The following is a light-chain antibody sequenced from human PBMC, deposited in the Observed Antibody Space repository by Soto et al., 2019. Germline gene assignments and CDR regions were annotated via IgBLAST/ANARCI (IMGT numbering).Light chain of an antibody. Sequence: DIQMTQSPSTLSASVGDRVTITCRASQDIDRWLAWYQQKPGKAPKLLIYDASSLKSGVPSRFSGSGSGTDFTLTISTLQPEDFATYYCQQSYDIPRTFGQGTRLEIK. V-gene: IGKV1-5*01. CDR1: QDIDRW. CDR2: DAS. J-gene: IGKJ5*01. CDR3: QQSYDIPRT.